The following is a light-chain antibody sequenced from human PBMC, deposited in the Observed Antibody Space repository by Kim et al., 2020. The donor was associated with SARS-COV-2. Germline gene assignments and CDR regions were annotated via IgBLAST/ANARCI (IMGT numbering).Light chain of an antibody. Sequence: SYELTQPPSVSVSPGQTARITCSGDALPKQYAYWYQQKPGQAPVLVIYKDSERPSGIPERFSGSSSGTTVTLTISGVQAEAEADYYCQLADSSGTVVFGG. V-gene: IGLV3-25*03. CDR3: QLADSSGTVV. CDR2: KDS. J-gene: IGLJ2*01. CDR1: ALPKQY.